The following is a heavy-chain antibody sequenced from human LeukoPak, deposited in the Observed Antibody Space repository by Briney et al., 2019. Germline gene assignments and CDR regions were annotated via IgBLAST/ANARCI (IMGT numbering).Heavy chain of an antibody. CDR2: ISPGDSDT. J-gene: IGHJ3*02. CDR3: ARQRCSGGTCYDDAFDI. Sequence: ESLKISCKGSGFSFTSYWTGWVRQMPGKGLEWMGIISPGDSDTRYSPSFLGRVTISADKTISTAYLQWSSLKASDTAMYYCARQRCSGGTCYDDAFDIWGQGTMVTVSS. D-gene: IGHD2-15*01. CDR1: GFSFTSYW. V-gene: IGHV5-51*01.